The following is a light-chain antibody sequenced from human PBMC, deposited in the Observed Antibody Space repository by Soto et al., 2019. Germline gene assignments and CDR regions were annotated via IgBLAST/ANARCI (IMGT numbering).Light chain of an antibody. CDR2: AGS. Sequence: DIQMTQSPSTLSASIGDRVTITCRASQSINNWLAWYQQKPGQAPKFLIYAGSTLESGVPSRFSGRASRTEFTLTISSLQPEDFGTYYCQQYDDYPLTFGGGTRVEIK. J-gene: IGKJ4*01. V-gene: IGKV1-5*01. CDR3: QQYDDYPLT. CDR1: QSINNW.